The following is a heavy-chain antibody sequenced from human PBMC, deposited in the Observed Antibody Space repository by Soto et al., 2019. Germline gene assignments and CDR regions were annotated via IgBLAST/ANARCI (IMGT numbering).Heavy chain of an antibody. J-gene: IGHJ3*02. Sequence: KTSETLSLTCAVYGGSFSGYYCCWIRQPPGIGRECIGEINYSRSTNYNPSLMSRVTISVDTSKNQFSLTVSSVTAADRAVYYCAGRLRFDDAFDIWGQGTMVTVSS. D-gene: IGHD4-17*01. CDR1: GGSFSGYY. CDR2: INYSRST. V-gene: IGHV4-34*01. CDR3: AGRLRFDDAFDI.